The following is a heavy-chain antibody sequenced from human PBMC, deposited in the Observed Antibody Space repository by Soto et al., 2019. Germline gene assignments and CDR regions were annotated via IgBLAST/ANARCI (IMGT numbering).Heavy chain of an antibody. CDR1: GLSLGTSGVG. J-gene: IGHJ5*02. Sequence: SGPTLVNPTQTLTLTCTFSGLSLGTSGVGVGWIRQPPGRALEWLALIYWNDNKRYSPSLKSRLTITKDTSKNQVVLTMTNMDPVDTATYYCAHRQEDWFGPWGQGTLVTVSS. CDR3: AHRQEDWFGP. CDR2: IYWNDNK. V-gene: IGHV2-5*01.